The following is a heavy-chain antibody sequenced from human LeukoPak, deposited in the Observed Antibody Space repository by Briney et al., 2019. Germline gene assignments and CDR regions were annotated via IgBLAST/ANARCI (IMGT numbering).Heavy chain of an antibody. J-gene: IGHJ4*02. CDR1: GGSISNYY. CDR2: ILSSGST. CDR3: ARESGSYYGY. D-gene: IGHD1-26*01. Sequence: SETLSLTCTVSGGSISNYYWNWIRQPPGKGLEWIGYILSSGSTHHNPSLTSRISLSVDTSKNQFSLKLSSVTAADTAVYYCARESGSYYGYWGQGTLVTVSS. V-gene: IGHV4-4*09.